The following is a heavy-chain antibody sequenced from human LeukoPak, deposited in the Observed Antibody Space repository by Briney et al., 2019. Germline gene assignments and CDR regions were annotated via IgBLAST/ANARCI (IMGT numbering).Heavy chain of an antibody. CDR2: ISGSGGNT. D-gene: IGHD2-2*01. CDR3: AKGTSAYYYYGMDV. CDR1: GFTFSTYW. Sequence: GGSLRLSCAASGFTFSTYWMHWVRQSPGKGLVWVSTISGSGGNTYYADSVKGRFTISRDNSKNTLYLQMNSLRAEDTAVYYCAKGTSAYYYYGMDVWGQGTTVTVSS. J-gene: IGHJ6*02. V-gene: IGHV3-23*01.